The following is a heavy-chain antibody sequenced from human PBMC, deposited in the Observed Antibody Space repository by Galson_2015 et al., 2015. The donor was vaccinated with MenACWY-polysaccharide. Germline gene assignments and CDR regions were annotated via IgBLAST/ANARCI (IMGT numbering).Heavy chain of an antibody. J-gene: IGHJ4*02. CDR2: INSDGSSI. V-gene: IGHV3-74*03. CDR1: GFTFSRNW. Sequence: SLRLSCAASGFTFSRNWMHWVRQAPGKGLVWVSRINSDGSSITYADSVKGRFTISRDNAKNTLYLQMNSLRVEDAAVYYCARAPGGGFHGSGSFFDNWGQGTLVTVSS. CDR3: ARAPGGGFHGSGSFFDN. D-gene: IGHD3-10*01.